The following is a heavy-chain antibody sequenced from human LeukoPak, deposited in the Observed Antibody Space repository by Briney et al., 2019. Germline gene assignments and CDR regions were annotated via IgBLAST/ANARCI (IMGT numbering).Heavy chain of an antibody. J-gene: IGHJ4*02. CDR2: ISAYNGNT. CDR3: ARSPSRFSTFGSSGYPFDY. Sequence: ASVKVSCKASGYTFTSYGISWVRQAPGQGLEWMGWISAYNGNTNYAQKLQGRVTMTTDTSTSTAYMELRSLRSEDTAVYYCARSPSRFSTFGSSGYPFDYWGQGTLVTVSS. V-gene: IGHV1-18*01. D-gene: IGHD3-22*01. CDR1: GYTFTSYG.